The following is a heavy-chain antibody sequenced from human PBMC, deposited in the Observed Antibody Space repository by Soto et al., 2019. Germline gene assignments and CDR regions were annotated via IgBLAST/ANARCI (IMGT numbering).Heavy chain of an antibody. Sequence: SETLSLTCTVSGDSVSSVGSCWSWILQPPGKGLEWIGYFYYSGSTNYIPSLKSRVTISVDTSKNQFSLKLSTVTAADTAVYFCARNIQRNYRGVFYYWGQGTLVTVSS. D-gene: IGHD1-7*01. CDR3: ARNIQRNYRGVFYY. J-gene: IGHJ4*02. CDR1: GDSVSSVGSC. V-gene: IGHV4-61*08. CDR2: FYYSGST.